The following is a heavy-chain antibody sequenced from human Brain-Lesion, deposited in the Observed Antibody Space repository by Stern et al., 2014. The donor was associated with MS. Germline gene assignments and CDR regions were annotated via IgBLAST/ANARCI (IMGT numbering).Heavy chain of an antibody. CDR2: ISWNRGTI. V-gene: IGHV3-9*01. Sequence: EVQLVQSGGDLVQPGRSLRLSCAAFGFTFDDYAMHWVRPGPGKGLEWVAGISWNRGTIGYADSVKGRFPTSRDNAYSSLYLQMNSLRPEDTALYYCARDITGSSAYFAYWGQGTLVTVSS. CDR1: GFTFDDYA. J-gene: IGHJ4*02. D-gene: IGHD1-14*01. CDR3: ARDITGSSAYFAY.